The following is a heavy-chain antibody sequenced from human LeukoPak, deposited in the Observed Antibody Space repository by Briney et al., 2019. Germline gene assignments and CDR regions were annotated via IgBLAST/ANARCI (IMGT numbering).Heavy chain of an antibody. V-gene: IGHV3-30*18. CDR3: AKGLGTYPETRYADS. D-gene: IGHD1-26*01. Sequence: PGGSLRLSCAASGFTFSTYGMNWVRQAPGKGLEWVAVISDDGTDKYYAASVTGRFTISREDSRSTLHLEMDSLRIEDTAIYYCAKGLGTYPETRYADSWGQGTLVTVSS. CDR2: ISDDGTDK. CDR1: GFTFSTYG. J-gene: IGHJ4*02.